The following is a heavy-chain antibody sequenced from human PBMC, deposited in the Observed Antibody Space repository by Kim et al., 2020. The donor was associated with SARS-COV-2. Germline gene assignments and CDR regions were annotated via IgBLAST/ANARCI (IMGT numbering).Heavy chain of an antibody. J-gene: IGHJ6*02. CDR1: GFTFSSYA. Sequence: GGSLRRSCAASGFTFSSYAMHWVRQAPGKGLEWVAVISYDGSNKYYADSVKGRFTISRDNSKNTLYLQMNSLRAEDTAVYYCARDSHYYGSGSYFYGMDVWGQGTTVTVSS. CDR2: ISYDGSNK. V-gene: IGHV3-30*04. D-gene: IGHD3-10*01. CDR3: ARDSHYYGSGSYFYGMDV.